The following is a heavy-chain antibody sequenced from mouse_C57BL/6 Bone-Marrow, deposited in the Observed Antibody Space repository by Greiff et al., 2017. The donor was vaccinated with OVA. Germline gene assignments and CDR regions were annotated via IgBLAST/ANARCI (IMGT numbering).Heavy chain of an antibody. Sequence: VHLVESGPGLVQPSQSLSITCTVSGFSFTSYGVHWVRQSPGKGLEWLGVIWSGGGTDYYAAFISRLSISKDNSKSKVFFKMNSLQADDAAIYYCARIITTFQNYAVDDWGQGTTVTVSS. CDR3: ARIITTFQNYAVDD. CDR2: IWSGGGT. V-gene: IGHV2-2*01. D-gene: IGHD1-1*01. J-gene: IGHJ4*01. CDR1: GFSFTSYG.